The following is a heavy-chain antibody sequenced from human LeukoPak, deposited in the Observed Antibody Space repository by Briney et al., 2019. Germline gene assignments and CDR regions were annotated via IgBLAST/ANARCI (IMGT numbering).Heavy chain of an antibody. D-gene: IGHD3-10*01. J-gene: IGHJ4*02. Sequence: GGSLRLSCAASGFTFSSYAMSWVRQAPGKGLEWVSSFSGSGGGTYYADSVKGRFTISRDNAKNSLYLQMNSLRAEDTAVYYCAKDVSYYYGSGRTDYWGQGTLVTVSS. V-gene: IGHV3-23*01. CDR2: FSGSGGGT. CDR1: GFTFSSYA. CDR3: AKDVSYYYGSGRTDY.